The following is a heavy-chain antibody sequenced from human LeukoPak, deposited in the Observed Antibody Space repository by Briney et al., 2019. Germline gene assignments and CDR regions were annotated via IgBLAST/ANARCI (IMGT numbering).Heavy chain of an antibody. D-gene: IGHD6-13*01. CDR1: GFTFSSYS. J-gene: IGHJ4*02. CDR3: AKDEGSSSWYGFWDY. V-gene: IGHV3-48*01. CDR2: ISSSSSTI. Sequence: PGGSLRLSCAASGFTFSSYSMNWVRQAPGKGLEWVSYISSSSSTIYYADSVKGRFTISRDNSKNTLYLQMNSLRAEDTAVYYCAKDEGSSSWYGFWDYWGQGTLVTVSS.